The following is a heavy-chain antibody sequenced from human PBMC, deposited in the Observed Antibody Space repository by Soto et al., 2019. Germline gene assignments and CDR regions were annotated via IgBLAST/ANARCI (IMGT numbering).Heavy chain of an antibody. CDR1: GYTFTSYY. J-gene: IGHJ6*02. Sequence: ASVKVSCKASGYTFTSYYMHWVRQAPGQGLEWMGIINPSGGSTSYAQKFQGRVTMTRDTSTSTVYMELSSLRSEDTAVYYCAREWGTDMVTDYYYGMDVWSQGTNVTVSS. CDR3: AREWGTDMVTDYYYGMDV. D-gene: IGHD5-18*01. V-gene: IGHV1-46*01. CDR2: INPSGGST.